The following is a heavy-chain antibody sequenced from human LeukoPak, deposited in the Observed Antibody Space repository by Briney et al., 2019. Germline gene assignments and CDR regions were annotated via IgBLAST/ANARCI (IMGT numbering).Heavy chain of an antibody. D-gene: IGHD2-8*01. Sequence: YPGGPQRLSCAASGFTFSNYAMSWVRQAPGKGLEGVAGISGSDGSTYYADSVKGRFTISRDNAKNSLYLEMNSLRAEDTAVYYCAKDGCMPWGYCMDVWGKGTTVTISS. J-gene: IGHJ6*03. CDR2: ISGSDGST. CDR1: GFTFSNYA. CDR3: AKDGCMPWGYCMDV. V-gene: IGHV3-23*01.